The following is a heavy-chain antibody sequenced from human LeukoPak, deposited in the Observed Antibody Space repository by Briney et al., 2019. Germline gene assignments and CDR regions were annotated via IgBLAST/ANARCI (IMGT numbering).Heavy chain of an antibody. CDR2: TYYRSRWYN. Sequence: SQTLSLTCAISGDSVSSNSAAWNWIRQSPSRGLEWLGRTYYRSRWYNDYAVSVKSRITINPDTSKNQFSLQLNSVAPEDTAVYYCARGRGIAARPGSFDYWGQGTLVTVSS. CDR3: ARGRGIAARPGSFDY. V-gene: IGHV6-1*01. CDR1: GDSVSSNSAA. D-gene: IGHD6-6*01. J-gene: IGHJ4*02.